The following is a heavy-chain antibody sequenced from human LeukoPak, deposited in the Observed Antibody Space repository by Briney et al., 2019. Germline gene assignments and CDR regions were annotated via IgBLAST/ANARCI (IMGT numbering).Heavy chain of an antibody. CDR2: IYYTGST. Sequence: SETLSRTCTVSGCSISSYYLSWIRQPPGKGLEWIGFIYYTGSTNYNPSLKSRVTMSLDTSKKQFSLKLSSVTAADTAVYYCAQGGAYFDYWGQGTMVTVSS. D-gene: IGHD3-16*01. CDR1: GCSISSYY. V-gene: IGHV4-59*13. CDR3: AQGGAYFDY. J-gene: IGHJ4*02.